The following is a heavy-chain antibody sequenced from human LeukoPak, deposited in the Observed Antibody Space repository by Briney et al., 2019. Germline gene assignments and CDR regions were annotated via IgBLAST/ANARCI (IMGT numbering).Heavy chain of an antibody. V-gene: IGHV1-69*13. CDR1: GGTFSSYA. J-gene: IGHJ4*02. Sequence: ASVNVSCKASGGTFSSYAISWVRQAPGQGLEWMGGIIPIFGTANYAQKFQGRVTITADESTSTAYMELSSLRSEDTAVYYCARVGYYYDSSGYYYYFDYWGQGTLVTVSS. D-gene: IGHD3-22*01. CDR2: IIPIFGTA. CDR3: ARVGYYYDSSGYYYYFDY.